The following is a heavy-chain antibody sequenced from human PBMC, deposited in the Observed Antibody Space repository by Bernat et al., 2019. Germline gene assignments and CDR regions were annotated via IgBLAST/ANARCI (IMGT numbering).Heavy chain of an antibody. CDR1: GFTFSSYS. D-gene: IGHD6-6*01. Sequence: EVQLVESGGGLVQPGGSLRLSCAASGFTFSSYSMNWVRQAPGKGLEWVSYISSSSSTIYYADSVKGRFTISRDNAKNSLYLQMNSLRAEDTAVYYCARSIAARKNYYYYGMDVWGQGTLVTVSS. CDR3: ARSIAARKNYYYYGMDV. V-gene: IGHV3-48*01. J-gene: IGHJ6*02. CDR2: ISSSSSTI.